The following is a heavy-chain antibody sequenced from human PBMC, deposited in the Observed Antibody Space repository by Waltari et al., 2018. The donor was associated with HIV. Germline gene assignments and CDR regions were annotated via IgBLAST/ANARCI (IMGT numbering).Heavy chain of an antibody. CDR2: IAYDGTNK. CDR1: GFTFSSEA. CDR3: ARDGAPPNY. D-gene: IGHD2-8*01. J-gene: IGHJ4*02. Sequence: QVQLLESGGGVVQPGRSLRRSCAASGFTFSSEAMHWVRQAPGKGLECVEAIAYDGTNKYYAEAVKGRFTISRDNSKNTLYVEMSSLSPEDTAVYFCARDGAPPNYWGQGTLVTVSS. V-gene: IGHV3-30*04.